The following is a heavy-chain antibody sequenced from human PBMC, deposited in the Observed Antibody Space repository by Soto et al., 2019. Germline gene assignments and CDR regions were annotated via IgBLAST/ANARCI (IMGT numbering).Heavy chain of an antibody. V-gene: IGHV1-18*04. Sequence: SGQVCFKGSCYTFTSYGISWVRQAPGQGLEWMGWISAYNGNTNYAQKLQGRVTMTTDTSTRTAYMELRSLRSDDTAVYYCTRSYGRNSIGLFDPWGHGTPVTVSS. J-gene: IGHJ5*02. D-gene: IGHD3-10*01. CDR1: CYTFTSYG. CDR3: TRSYGRNSIGLFDP. CDR2: ISAYNGNT.